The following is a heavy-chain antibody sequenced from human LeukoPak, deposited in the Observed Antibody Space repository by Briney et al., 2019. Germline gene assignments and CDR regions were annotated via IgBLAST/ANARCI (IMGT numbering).Heavy chain of an antibody. CDR1: GGSISSYY. V-gene: IGHV4-59*01. J-gene: IGHJ4*02. CDR2: IYYSGST. D-gene: IGHD2/OR15-2a*01. CDR3: ARAPDLYGGPDY. Sequence: NTSETLSLTCTVSGGSISSYYWSWIRQPPGKGLEWIGYIYYSGSTNYNPSLKSRVTISVDTSKNQFSLKLSSVTAADTAVYYCARAPDLYGGPDYWGQGTLVTVSS.